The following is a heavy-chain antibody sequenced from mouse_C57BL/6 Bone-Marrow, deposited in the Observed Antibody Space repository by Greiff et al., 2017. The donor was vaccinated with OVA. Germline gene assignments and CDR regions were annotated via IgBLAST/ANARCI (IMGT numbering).Heavy chain of an antibody. Sequence: QVQLQQPGAELVKPGASVKLSCKASGYTFTSYWMHWVKQRPGQGLEWIGMIHPNSGSTNYNEKFKSKATLTVDKSSSTAYMQLSSLTSEYSAVYYCAREGDYYGSSPYAMDYWGQGTSVTVSS. J-gene: IGHJ4*01. CDR1: GYTFTSYW. D-gene: IGHD1-1*01. CDR3: AREGDYYGSSPYAMDY. CDR2: IHPNSGST. V-gene: IGHV1-64*01.